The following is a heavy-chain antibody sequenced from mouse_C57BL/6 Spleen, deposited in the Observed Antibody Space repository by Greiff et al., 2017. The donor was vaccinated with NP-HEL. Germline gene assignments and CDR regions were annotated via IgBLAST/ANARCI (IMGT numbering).Heavy chain of an antibody. J-gene: IGHJ2*01. V-gene: IGHV1-82*01. Sequence: VQLQQSGPELVKPGASVKISCKASGYAFSSSWMNWVKQRPGKGLEWIGRIYPGDGDTNYNGKFKGKATLTADKSSSTAYMQLSSLTSEDSAVYFCARSGLRGVDYWGQSTTLTVSS. CDR2: IYPGDGDT. CDR1: GYAFSSSW. D-gene: IGHD2-4*01. CDR3: ARSGLRGVDY.